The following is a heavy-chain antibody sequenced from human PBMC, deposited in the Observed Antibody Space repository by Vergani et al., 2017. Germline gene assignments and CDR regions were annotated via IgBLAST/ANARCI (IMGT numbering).Heavy chain of an antibody. CDR2: IDQSGST. D-gene: IGHD7-27*01. J-gene: IGHJ3*02. CDR1: GGSISRSNW. CDR3: ARDERLGTTNDAFDI. Sequence: QVQLQESGPGLVKPSGTLSLTCAVSGGSISRSNWWSWVRQPPGKGLEWIGEIDQSGSTKYNPSLKSRVTLSVDKSKNQFSRKLSSVTAADPAVYYCARDERLGTTNDAFDIWGQGTMVTVAS. V-gene: IGHV4-4*02.